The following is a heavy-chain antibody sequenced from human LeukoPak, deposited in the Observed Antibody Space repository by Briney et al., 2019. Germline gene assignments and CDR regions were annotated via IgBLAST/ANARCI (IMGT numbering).Heavy chain of an antibody. J-gene: IGHJ4*02. CDR1: GGSISNYY. D-gene: IGHD3-22*01. CDR3: ARDAYYYDSTGYYRFDY. V-gene: IGHV4-59*12. CDR2: IYYSGTT. Sequence: ASETLSLTCTVSGGSISNYYWNWIRQPPGKGLEWIGYIYYSGTTNYNPSLKSRVSMSVDTSKNQFSLKLSSVTAADTAAYYCARDAYYYDSTGYYRFDYWGQGTLVTVSS.